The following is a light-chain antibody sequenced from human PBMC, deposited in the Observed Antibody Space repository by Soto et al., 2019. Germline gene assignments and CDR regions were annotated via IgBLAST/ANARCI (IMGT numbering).Light chain of an antibody. J-gene: IGKJ3*01. CDR1: ESNGSY. CDR2: AAS. V-gene: IGKV1-39*01. Sequence: DIQMSQSPSSLSASVGDRVTITCRASESNGSYLNWYQQKPGRAPKLLIYAASRLQSGVPSRFSGSGSETDFTLTIRSLQFEDSATYFCQQSYSSPRTFGLGTKVDVK. CDR3: QQSYSSPRT.